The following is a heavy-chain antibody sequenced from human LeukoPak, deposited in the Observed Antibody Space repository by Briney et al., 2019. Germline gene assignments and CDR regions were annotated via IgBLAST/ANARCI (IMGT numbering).Heavy chain of an antibody. J-gene: IGHJ4*02. CDR2: INHNGNVN. CDR1: GFTFSSYW. Sequence: PGGSLRLSCAASGFTFSSYWMNWARQAPGKGLEWVASINHNGNVNYYVDSVKGRFTISRDNAKNSLYLQMSNLRAEDTAVYYCARDYSDYDFWSGYTDYWGQGTLVTVSS. V-gene: IGHV3-7*03. CDR3: ARDYSDYDFWSGYTDY. D-gene: IGHD3-3*01.